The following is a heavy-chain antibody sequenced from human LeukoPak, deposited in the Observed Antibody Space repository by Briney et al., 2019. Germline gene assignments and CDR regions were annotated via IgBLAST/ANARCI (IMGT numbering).Heavy chain of an antibody. CDR2: IDNSGST. Sequence: PSETLSLTCTVSGGSISGSSYNWAWIRQPPGKGLEWIGSIDNSGSTYYNPSLKSRVTISVDTSKDQFSLKLTSVTAADTAVYYCARPPGIAAAWFDPWGQGTLVTVSS. V-gene: IGHV4-39*01. CDR1: GGSISGSSYN. CDR3: ARPPGIAAAWFDP. D-gene: IGHD6-13*01. J-gene: IGHJ5*02.